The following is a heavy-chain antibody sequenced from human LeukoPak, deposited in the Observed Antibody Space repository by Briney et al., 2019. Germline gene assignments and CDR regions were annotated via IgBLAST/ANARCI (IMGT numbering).Heavy chain of an antibody. V-gene: IGHV4-39*01. J-gene: IGHJ6*03. D-gene: IGHD3-22*01. Sequence: SETLSLTCTVSGGSISSSSYYWGWIRQPPGKGLEWIGSIYYSGSTYYNPSLKGRVTISVDTSKNQFSLKLSSVTAADTAVYYCASSGYYYGYYYYYMDVWGKGTTVTVSS. CDR1: GGSISSSSYY. CDR2: IYYSGST. CDR3: ASSGYYYGYYYYYMDV.